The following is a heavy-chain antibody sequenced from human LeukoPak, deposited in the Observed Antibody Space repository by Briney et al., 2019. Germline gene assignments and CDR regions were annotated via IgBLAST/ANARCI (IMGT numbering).Heavy chain of an antibody. CDR1: GGSISSYY. Sequence: PSETLSLTCTVSGGSISSYYWSWIRQPPGKGLEWIGYIYYSGSTNYNPSLKSRVTISVDTSKNQFSLKLSSVTAADTAVYYCARGPYVDTASGGWFDPWGQGTLVTVSS. J-gene: IGHJ5*02. CDR2: IYYSGST. D-gene: IGHD5-18*01. CDR3: ARGPYVDTASGGWFDP. V-gene: IGHV4-59*01.